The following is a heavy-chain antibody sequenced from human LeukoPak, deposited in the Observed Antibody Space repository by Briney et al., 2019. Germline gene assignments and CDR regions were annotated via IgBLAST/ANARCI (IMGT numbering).Heavy chain of an antibody. CDR3: ARVYGAGYDFRGAFDI. Sequence: PSETLSLTCTVSGDSISTYYWSWIRQPPGKGLEWIGYIYYTGSTNYNPSLKSRVTISVDTSKNQFSLKLSSVTAADTAVYYCARVYGAGYDFRGAFDIWGQGTVVTVSS. D-gene: IGHD5-12*01. J-gene: IGHJ3*02. V-gene: IGHV4-59*01. CDR1: GDSISTYY. CDR2: IYYTGST.